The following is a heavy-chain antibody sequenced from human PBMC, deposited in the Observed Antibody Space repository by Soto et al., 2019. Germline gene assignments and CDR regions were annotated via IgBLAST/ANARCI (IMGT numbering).Heavy chain of an antibody. J-gene: IGHJ5*02. CDR3: VRAHALGFSNWFDP. D-gene: IGHD3-10*01. CDR1: SCIYSAYH. V-gene: IGHV1-2*02. CDR2: SNPHSGAT. Sequence: GAGVQVSCTDTSCIYSAYHIHWVRQAPGQALEWLGWSNPHSGATNYAQKFLGRVTMSADTSASTAYMDLARPKSDDTAVYYCVRAHALGFSNWFDPWGRGTLVTVSS.